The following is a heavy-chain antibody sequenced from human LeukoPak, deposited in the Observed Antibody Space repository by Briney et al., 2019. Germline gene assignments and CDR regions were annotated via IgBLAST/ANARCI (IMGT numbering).Heavy chain of an antibody. Sequence: PSETLSLTCTVSGGSISSYYWSWIRQPPGKGLEWIGYIYYSGSTNYNASLKSRVTISVDTSKNQFSLKLSSVTAADTAVYYCARAPIFGVDVDAFDIWGQGTMVTVSS. CDR3: ARAPIFGVDVDAFDI. J-gene: IGHJ3*02. CDR2: IYYSGST. D-gene: IGHD3-3*01. CDR1: GGSISSYY. V-gene: IGHV4-59*01.